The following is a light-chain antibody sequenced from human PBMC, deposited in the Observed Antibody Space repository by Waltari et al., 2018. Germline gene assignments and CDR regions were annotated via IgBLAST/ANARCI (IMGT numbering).Light chain of an antibody. J-gene: IGKJ3*01. CDR2: DAS. CDR1: QSVGSS. Sequence: EIVLTQSPATLSLSPGETATLSCRASQSVGSSLAWYQQKPGQAPRLLIYDASKRATGHPARFSGSGSGTDFTLTISSLESEDFAVYYCQQRTNWPPIFSFGPGTKVDIK. CDR3: QQRTNWPPIFS. V-gene: IGKV3-11*01.